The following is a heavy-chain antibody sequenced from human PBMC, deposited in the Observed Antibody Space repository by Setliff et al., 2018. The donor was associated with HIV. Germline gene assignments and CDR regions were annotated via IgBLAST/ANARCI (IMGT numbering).Heavy chain of an antibody. CDR3: ARVYDTSGYSLSIPGY. J-gene: IGHJ4*02. V-gene: IGHV3-7*01. D-gene: IGHD3-22*01. CDR2: IKQDGSEK. CDR1: GFTFSRYW. Sequence: SGGSLRLSCAATGFTFSRYWMTWVRQAPGKGLEWVANIKQDGSEKYYVDSVKGRFTISRDNAKNSMYLQMNSLRAEDTALYYCARVYDTSGYSLSIPGYWGQGTLVTAPQ.